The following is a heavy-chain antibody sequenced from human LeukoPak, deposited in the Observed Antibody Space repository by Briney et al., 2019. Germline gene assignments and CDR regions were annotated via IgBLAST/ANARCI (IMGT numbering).Heavy chain of an antibody. CDR3: ARAVNSGYDGSGYYYHYFDY. D-gene: IGHD3-22*01. V-gene: IGHV3-74*01. Sequence: PGGSLRLSCAASGFTFSSYWMHWVRQAPGKGLVWVSRINSDGSSTSYADSVKGRFTISRDNAKNTLYLQMNSLRAEDTAVYYCARAVNSGYDGSGYYYHYFDYWGQGTLVTVSS. CDR2: INSDGSST. CDR1: GFTFSSYW. J-gene: IGHJ4*02.